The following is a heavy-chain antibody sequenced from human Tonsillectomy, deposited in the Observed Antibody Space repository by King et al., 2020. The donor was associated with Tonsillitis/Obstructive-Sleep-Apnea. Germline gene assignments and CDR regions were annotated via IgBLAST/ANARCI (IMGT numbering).Heavy chain of an antibody. CDR3: ARGWLFASSSYYYYMDV. J-gene: IGHJ6*03. V-gene: IGHV3-53*01. Sequence: VQLVQSGGGLIQPGGSLRLSCAASGFTVSTNYMSWVRQAPGKGLEWVSLIYGGGSTYYADSVKGRFTISRGTSKNTLYLQMNSLRAEDTAIYYCARGWLFASSSYYYYMDVWGKGTTVTVSS. CDR1: GFTVSTNY. D-gene: IGHD3-22*01. CDR2: IYGGGST.